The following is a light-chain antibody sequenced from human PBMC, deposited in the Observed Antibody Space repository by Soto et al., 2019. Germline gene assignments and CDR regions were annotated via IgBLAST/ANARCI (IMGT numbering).Light chain of an antibody. V-gene: IGKV3-15*01. J-gene: IGKJ1*01. CDR3: QQYNNWPPWT. CDR2: GAS. Sequence: EIVITQSPATLSVSPGERATLSCRASQSVSSNLAWYQQKPGQAPRHLIYGASTRATGIPARFIGSGSGTEFTLTISSLQSEDFAVDYCQQYNNWPPWTFGQGTKVEIK. CDR1: QSVSSN.